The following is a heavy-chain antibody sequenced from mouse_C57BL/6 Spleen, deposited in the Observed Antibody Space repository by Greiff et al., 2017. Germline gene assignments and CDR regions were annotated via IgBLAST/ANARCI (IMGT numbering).Heavy chain of an antibody. CDR3: AGAGPAWFAY. J-gene: IGHJ3*01. CDR2: INPSSGYT. Sequence: VQLQESGAELAKPGASVKLSCKASGYTFTSYWMHWVNPRPGQGLEWIGNINPSSGYTKYNQKFNDKATLTAEKSSITAYKLLSSLTYEYAAVYCCAGAGPAWFAYWGQGTLVTVSA. D-gene: IGHD3-3*01. V-gene: IGHV1-7*01. CDR1: GYTFTSYW.